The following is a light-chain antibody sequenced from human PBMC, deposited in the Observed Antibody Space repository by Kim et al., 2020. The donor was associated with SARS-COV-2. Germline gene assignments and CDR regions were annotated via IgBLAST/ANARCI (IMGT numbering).Light chain of an antibody. V-gene: IGLV2-14*03. CDR2: DVT. CDR1: RSDIGGYNY. Sequence: QSVLTQPASVSGSPGQSITISCTGSRSDIGGYNYVSWYQKHPGKAPKLLIYDVTSRPSGVSDRFSGSKSGNTASLTISGLQAEDEADYYCTSYTRSTTLAVFGSGTKVTVL. CDR3: TSYTRSTTLAV. J-gene: IGLJ1*01.